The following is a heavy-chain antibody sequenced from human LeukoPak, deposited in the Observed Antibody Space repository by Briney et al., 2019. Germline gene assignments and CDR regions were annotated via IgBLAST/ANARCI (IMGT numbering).Heavy chain of an antibody. CDR3: ARLGIAVAGNRAFDI. CDR2: IYYSGST. Sequence: WETLFLTCTVSGGSISSNNYYWGWIRQPPGKGLEWIGSIYYSGSTYYNPSLKSRVIISVDTSKNQFSLKLSSVTAADTAVYYCARLGIAVAGNRAFDIWGQGTMVTVSS. D-gene: IGHD6-19*01. CDR1: GGSISSNNYY. V-gene: IGHV4-39*01. J-gene: IGHJ3*02.